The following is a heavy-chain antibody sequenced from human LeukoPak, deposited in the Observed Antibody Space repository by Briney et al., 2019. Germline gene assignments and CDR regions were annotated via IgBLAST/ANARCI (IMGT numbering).Heavy chain of an antibody. D-gene: IGHD1-14*01. J-gene: IGHJ4*02. CDR3: ARYQPPDFDY. V-gene: IGHV4-59*01. CDR2: IYYNGDT. Sequence: SETQSLTCTVSGGSISSYYWSWIRQSPGKALEWIGYIYYNGDTYYNPSLKSRVTISLDKSKSQFSLKLGSVTAADTAVYYCARYQPPDFDYWGQGTLVTVSS. CDR1: GGSISSYY.